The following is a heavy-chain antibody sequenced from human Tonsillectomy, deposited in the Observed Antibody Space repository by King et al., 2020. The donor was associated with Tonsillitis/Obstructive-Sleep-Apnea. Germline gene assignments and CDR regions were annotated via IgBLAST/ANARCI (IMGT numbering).Heavy chain of an antibody. J-gene: IGHJ5*02. D-gene: IGHD3-10*01. CDR2: IAYDGSNK. CDR3: SRERTMVQGYFNRFDP. V-gene: IGHV3-30*01. CDR1: GFTFSSYC. Sequence: VQLVESGGGVVQPGRSLRLSCAASGFTFSSYCMNWVRQAPGKGLEWVAVIAYDGSNKYYADSVKGLFTISRDNSKNTLFLQMNSLRAEDTAVYYCSRERTMVQGYFNRFDPWGQATLVTVS.